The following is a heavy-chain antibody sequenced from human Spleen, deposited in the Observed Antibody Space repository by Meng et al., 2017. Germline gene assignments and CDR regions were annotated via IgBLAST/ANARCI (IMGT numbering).Heavy chain of an antibody. Sequence: GGSLRLSCAVSRIIFRDYYMSWICQPPGKGLEWVSYISRIGSNMCSADSVKGRFTISRDDAKNSLYLQVNSLRAEDTALYYCARGKYRYDHYLDAWGQGTLVTVSS. CDR1: RIIFRDYY. CDR3: ARGKYRYDHYLDA. D-gene: IGHD2-2*01. J-gene: IGHJ5*02. CDR2: ISRIGSNM. V-gene: IGHV3-11*01.